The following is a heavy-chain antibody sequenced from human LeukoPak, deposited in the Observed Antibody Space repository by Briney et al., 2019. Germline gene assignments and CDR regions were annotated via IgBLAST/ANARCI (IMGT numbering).Heavy chain of an antibody. CDR3: AKAGAYDYVRYYIDS. D-gene: IGHD3-16*01. V-gene: IGHV3-23*01. CDR1: EFTFSSYA. Sequence: GGSLKLSCAASEFTFSSYAMSWVRQPPGKGLEWVSVISGGGTTYYADSVQGRFTISRDNSKNTLYLQMNSLRAEDTAVYYCAKAGAYDYVRYYIDSWGQGTLVTVSS. CDR2: ISGGGTT. J-gene: IGHJ4*02.